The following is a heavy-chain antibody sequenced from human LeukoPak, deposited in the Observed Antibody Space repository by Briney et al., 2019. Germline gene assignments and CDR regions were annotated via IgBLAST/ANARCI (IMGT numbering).Heavy chain of an antibody. CDR2: IYPCDSDT. D-gene: IGHD3-22*01. CDR3: ATQSYYYDSSGYIPFSY. J-gene: IGHJ4*02. V-gene: IGHV5-51*01. Sequence: GESLKISCKGSGYSFTSYWIGWVRQMPGKGLEWMGIIYPCDSDTRYSPSFQGQVTISADKSISTAYLQWSSLKASDTAMYYCATQSYYYDSSGYIPFSYWGQGTLVTVSS. CDR1: GYSFTSYW.